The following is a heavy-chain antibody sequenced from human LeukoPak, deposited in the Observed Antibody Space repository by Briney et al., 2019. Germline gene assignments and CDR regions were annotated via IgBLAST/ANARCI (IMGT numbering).Heavy chain of an antibody. J-gene: IGHJ4*02. V-gene: IGHV5-51*01. CDR2: IYPGDADI. D-gene: IGHD2-15*01. CDR1: GYSFTRYW. Sequence: GESLKISCKGSGYSFTRYWIGWVRQMSGKGLEWMGIIYPGDADIRYSPSFQGQVTISADKSISTAYLQWSSLKASDTAMYYCARLVGTGMVNYLDYWGQGTLVTVSS. CDR3: ARLVGTGMVNYLDY.